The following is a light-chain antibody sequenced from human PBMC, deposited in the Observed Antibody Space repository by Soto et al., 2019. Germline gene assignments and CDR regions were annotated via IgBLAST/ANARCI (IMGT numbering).Light chain of an antibody. CDR2: GAS. Sequence: ETVMTQSPATLSVSPGERATLSCRASQSVTSNLAWYQQKPDQAPRLLIYGASTRATGIPARFSGSGSGTEFTLTISSLEPEDFAVYYCQQYGSSPATFGQGTKVDIK. CDR3: QQYGSSPAT. J-gene: IGKJ1*01. CDR1: QSVTSN. V-gene: IGKV3-15*01.